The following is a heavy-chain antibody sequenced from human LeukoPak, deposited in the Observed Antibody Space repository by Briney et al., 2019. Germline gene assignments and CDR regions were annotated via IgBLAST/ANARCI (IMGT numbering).Heavy chain of an antibody. Sequence: GRSLRLSCAASGFTFDDYGMHWVRRAPGKGPEWVANIKKDGSEEHYVDSVKGRFTVSRDNAQNSLFLQMNSLRVEDTAVYYCATYKNWVAGDVWGQGTTVSVSS. V-gene: IGHV3-7*01. J-gene: IGHJ6*02. CDR3: ATYKNWVAGDV. CDR2: IKKDGSEE. D-gene: IGHD7-27*01. CDR1: GFTFDDYG.